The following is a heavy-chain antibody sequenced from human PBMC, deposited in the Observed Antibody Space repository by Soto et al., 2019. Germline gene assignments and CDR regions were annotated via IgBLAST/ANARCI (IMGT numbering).Heavy chain of an antibody. CDR3: ATRGYCSGGSCSDYYYYGMDV. CDR2: IDPSDSYT. CDR1: VYSFTSYC. V-gene: IGHV5-10-1*01. J-gene: IGHJ6*02. D-gene: IGHD2-15*01. Sequence: ESLKISCKGSVYSFTSYCISWVRQMPGKGLEWMGRIDPSDSYTNYSPSFQGHVTISADKSISTAYLQWSSLKASDTAMYYCATRGYCSGGSCSDYYYYGMDVWGQGTTVTVSS.